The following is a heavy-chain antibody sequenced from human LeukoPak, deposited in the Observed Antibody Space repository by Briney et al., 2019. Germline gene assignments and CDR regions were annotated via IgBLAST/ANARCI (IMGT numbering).Heavy chain of an antibody. J-gene: IGHJ6*02. V-gene: IGHV4-59*01. CDR3: ARVPFYYYGMDV. Sequence: PSETLSLTCTVSGGSISTYYWSWIRQPPGKGLEWIGYIYYSGNTNYNPSLKSRVTISVDTSKNQFSLKLSSVTAADTAVYYCARVPFYYYGMDVWGQGTTVTVSS. CDR2: IYYSGNT. CDR1: GGSISTYY.